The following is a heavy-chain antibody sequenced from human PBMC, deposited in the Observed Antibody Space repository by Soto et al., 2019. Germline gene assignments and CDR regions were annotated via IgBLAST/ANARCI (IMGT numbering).Heavy chain of an antibody. J-gene: IGHJ6*02. CDR2: IPQDGVDG. Sequence: DVKLVESGGGLVQPGASLRLSCEVSGFTFSMYSMSWVHQSPGKGLEWVAKIPQDGVDGHYADSVKGRFTISRDNGKNSLYLQLNNLRAEDTAVYYCARDHLILPAHDFFYGSDVWGRGATVTVSS. CDR1: GFTFSMYS. D-gene: IGHD2-21*02. CDR3: ARDHLILPAHDFFYGSDV. V-gene: IGHV3-7*03.